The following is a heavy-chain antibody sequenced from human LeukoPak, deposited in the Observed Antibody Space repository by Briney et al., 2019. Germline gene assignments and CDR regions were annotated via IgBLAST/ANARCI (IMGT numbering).Heavy chain of an antibody. CDR1: GFTFSSYA. CDR2: ISGSGDNT. Sequence: GGSLRLSCAASGFTFSSYAMSWVRQAPGKGLEWVSSISGSGDNTYYADSVKDRFSISRDNSKTTVSLQMSSLRAEDTAVYYCAKGRGTAVTSAANYWGQGTLVTVSS. CDR3: AKGRGTAVTSAANY. J-gene: IGHJ4*02. D-gene: IGHD4-17*01. V-gene: IGHV3-23*01.